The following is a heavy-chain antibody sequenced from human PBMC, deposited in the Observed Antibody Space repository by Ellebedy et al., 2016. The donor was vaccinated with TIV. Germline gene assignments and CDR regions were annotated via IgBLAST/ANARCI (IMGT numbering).Heavy chain of an antibody. CDR2: ITESGGNT. J-gene: IGHJ6*02. CDR1: GFTFTSYS. D-gene: IGHD3-16*01. V-gene: IGHV3-23*01. CDR3: AKGWGIVDV. Sequence: PGGSLRLSCAASGFTFTSYSMNWVRQAPGKGLEWVSSITESGGNTYYGDSVKGRFTISRDNSKNTLYLQMNSLRAEDTAIYYCAKGWGIVDVWGQGTTVTVSS.